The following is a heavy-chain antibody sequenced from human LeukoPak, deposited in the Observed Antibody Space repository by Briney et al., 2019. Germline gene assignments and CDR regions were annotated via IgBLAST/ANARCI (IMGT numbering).Heavy chain of an antibody. CDR3: ARTQGYYYDSSGYCPFDY. Sequence: ASVKVSCKASGYTFTGYYMHWVRQAPGQGLEWMGWINPNSGGTNYAQKFQGRVTMTRDTSISTAYMELSRLRSDDTAVYYCARTQGYYYDSSGYCPFDYWGQGTLATVSS. V-gene: IGHV1-2*02. CDR2: INPNSGGT. D-gene: IGHD3-22*01. J-gene: IGHJ4*02. CDR1: GYTFTGYY.